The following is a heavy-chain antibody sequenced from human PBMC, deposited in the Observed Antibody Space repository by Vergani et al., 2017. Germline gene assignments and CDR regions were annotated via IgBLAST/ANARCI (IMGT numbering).Heavy chain of an antibody. D-gene: IGHD4-17*01. Sequence: QLQLHKSGPGLVKPSETLPLTCTLSGGSISSSSHFWGWLRQTPGKGLEWIGSIYYSGSTYYNPSLKSRVSISVYTSKNQSSLKLSSVTAADSAVYYCAKYGDYARPYCYFDLWGRGSLVTVSS. CDR2: IYYSGST. J-gene: IGHJ2*01. V-gene: IGHV4-39*01. CDR3: AKYGDYARPYCYFDL. CDR1: GGSISSSSHF.